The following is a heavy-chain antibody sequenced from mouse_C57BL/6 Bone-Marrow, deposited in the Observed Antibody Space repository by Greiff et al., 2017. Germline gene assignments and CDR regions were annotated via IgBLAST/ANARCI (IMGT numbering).Heavy chain of an antibody. D-gene: IGHD2-1*01. V-gene: IGHV14-4*01. Sequence: EVQLQESGAELVRPGASVKLSCTASGFNIKDDYIHWVKQRPEQGLEWIGWIDPEIGDTEYASKFQGKATITSDTSSNTAYLQLSSLTSEDTAVYYCSSFDGNNFDFWGPGTPLTVAS. CDR3: SSFDGNNFDF. CDR2: IDPEIGDT. CDR1: GFNIKDDY. J-gene: IGHJ2*01.